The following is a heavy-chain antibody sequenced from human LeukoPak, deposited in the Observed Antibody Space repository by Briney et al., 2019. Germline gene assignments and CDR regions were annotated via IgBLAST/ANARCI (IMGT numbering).Heavy chain of an antibody. CDR3: ARGSAFDT. CDR2: IYSGGST. V-gene: IGHV3-53*01. Sequence: PGGCLRLPCGASGVPASSNYMGWVGRAPGKGLEWVSVIYSGGSTYYADSVKGRFTISRDNSKNTLYLQMNSLRAEDTAVYYCARGSAFDTWGQGTMVTVSS. CDR1: GVPASSNY. J-gene: IGHJ3*02.